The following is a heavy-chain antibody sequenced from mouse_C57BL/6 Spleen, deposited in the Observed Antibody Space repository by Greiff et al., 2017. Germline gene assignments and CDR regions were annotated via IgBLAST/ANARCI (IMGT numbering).Heavy chain of an antibody. CDR2: IDPNSGGT. CDR1: GYTFTSYW. D-gene: IGHD1-1*01. CDR3: SRWLTTVVARDSFAY. V-gene: IGHV1-72*01. J-gene: IGHJ3*01. Sequence: QVQLQQPGAELVKPGASVKLSCKASGYTFTSYWMHWVKQRPGRGLEWIGRIDPNSGGTKYNEKFKSKATLTVDKPSSTAYMQLSSLTSEDSAVXYCSRWLTTVVARDSFAYWGQGTLVTVSA.